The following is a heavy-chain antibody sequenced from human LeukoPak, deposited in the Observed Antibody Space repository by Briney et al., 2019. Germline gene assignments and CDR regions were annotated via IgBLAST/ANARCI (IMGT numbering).Heavy chain of an antibody. CDR2: MYHSGTT. CDR1: GYSMSRVYF. Sequence: SDTLSLTCSLSGYSMSRVYFWGWLRQTPGKGLDWIGCMYHSGTTYKNPSLNGRVNISVDTSKNQFSLKLTSVTAADTAVDSCARGYSSSWYFNWFDPWGQGTLVTVSS. CDR3: ARGYSSSWYFNWFDP. J-gene: IGHJ5*02. V-gene: IGHV4-38-2*02. D-gene: IGHD6-13*01.